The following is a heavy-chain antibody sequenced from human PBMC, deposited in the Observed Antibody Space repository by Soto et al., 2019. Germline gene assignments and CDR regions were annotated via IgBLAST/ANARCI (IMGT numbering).Heavy chain of an antibody. CDR1: GFTFSTYA. J-gene: IGHJ4*02. D-gene: IGHD3-10*01. CDR2: ISGSGGGT. CDR3: AKDRDDYFDY. V-gene: IGHV3-23*01. Sequence: LRLSCAASGFTFSTYAMSWVRQAPGKGLEWVSAISGSGGGTYYADSLKGRFTISRDNSKNTLFLQMNSLRAEDTAVYYCAKDRDDYFDYWGQGTLVTVSS.